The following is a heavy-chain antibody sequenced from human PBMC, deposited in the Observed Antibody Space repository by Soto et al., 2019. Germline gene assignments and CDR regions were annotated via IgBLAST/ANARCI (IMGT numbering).Heavy chain of an antibody. D-gene: IGHD6-19*01. V-gene: IGHV3-30-3*01. CDR3: ARDTLLYSSGWYFDY. CDR1: EFTFSSYS. Sequence: GGSLRLSCAASEFTFSSYSMHWVRQAPGKGLEWVAVISYDGSNKYYADSVKGRFTISRDNSKNTLYLQMNSLRAEDTAVYYCARDTLLYSSGWYFDYWGQGTLVTVSS. J-gene: IGHJ4*02. CDR2: ISYDGSNK.